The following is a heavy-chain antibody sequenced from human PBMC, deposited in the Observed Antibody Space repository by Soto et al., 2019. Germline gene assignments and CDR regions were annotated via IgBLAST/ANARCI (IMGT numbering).Heavy chain of an antibody. Sequence: SETLSLTCTVSGGSLSGSSYFWGWIRQPPGKGLECIGTTYYTGGAHYNPSLKSRVTISVDTSKNQFSLKMRSVTAADTAVYYCVRNEYTYDPYYFDFWGQGALVTVS. D-gene: IGHD5-18*01. CDR1: GGSLSGSSYF. CDR2: TYYTGGA. CDR3: VRNEYTYDPYYFDF. V-gene: IGHV4-39*01. J-gene: IGHJ4*02.